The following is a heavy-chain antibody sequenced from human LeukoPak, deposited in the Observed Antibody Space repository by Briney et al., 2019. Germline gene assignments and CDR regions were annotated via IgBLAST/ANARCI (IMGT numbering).Heavy chain of an antibody. J-gene: IGHJ6*02. CDR3: ARGGVPAANYHYGMDV. Sequence: SETLSLTCTVSGGSISSYYWSWIRQPAGKGLEWIGRIYTSGSTNYNPSLKSRVTMSVDTSKNQFSLKLSSVTAADTAVYYCARGGVPAANYHYGMDVWGQGTTVTVSS. CDR2: IYTSGST. V-gene: IGHV4-4*07. D-gene: IGHD2-2*01. CDR1: GGSISSYY.